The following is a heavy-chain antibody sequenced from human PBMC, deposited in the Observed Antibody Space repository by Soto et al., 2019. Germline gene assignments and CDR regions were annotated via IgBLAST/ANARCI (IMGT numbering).Heavy chain of an antibody. CDR2: MNPNSGNT. Sequence: QVQLVQSGAEVKKPGASVKVSCKASGYTFSSYDINGVRQATGQGLEWMGWMNPNSGNTAYAQKFQGRVTMTRNTSIRTADMGLSTLRSEVTAVFYCARESSYGLVYWGQGTLVSVSS. D-gene: IGHD5-18*01. J-gene: IGHJ4*02. V-gene: IGHV1-8*01. CDR3: ARESSYGLVY. CDR1: GYTFSSYD.